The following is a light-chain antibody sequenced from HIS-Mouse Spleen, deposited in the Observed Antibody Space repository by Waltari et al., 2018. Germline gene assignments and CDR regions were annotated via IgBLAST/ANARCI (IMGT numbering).Light chain of an antibody. CDR3: AAWDDSLSGLV. CDR1: SSNIGSNY. J-gene: IGLJ2*01. V-gene: IGLV1-47*01. Sequence: QSVLTQPPSASGTPGQRVTISCSGSSSNIGSNYVYWYQQLPGTSPKLHIYRNNARPSGVPDRFSGSKSGTSASLAISGLRSEDEADYYCAAWDDSLSGLVFGGGTKLTVL. CDR2: RNN.